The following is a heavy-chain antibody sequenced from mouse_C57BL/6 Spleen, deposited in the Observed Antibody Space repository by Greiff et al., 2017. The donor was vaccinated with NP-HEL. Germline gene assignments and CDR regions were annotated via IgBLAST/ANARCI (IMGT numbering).Heavy chain of an antibody. V-gene: IGHV1-64*01. Sequence: QVHVKQPGAELVKPGASVKLSCKASGYTFTSYWMHWVKQRPGQGLEWIGMIHPNSGSTNYNEKFKSKATLTVDKSSSTAYMQLSSLTSEDSAVYYCAREATIRTWFAYWGQGTLVTVSA. D-gene: IGHD2-12*01. J-gene: IGHJ3*01. CDR1: GYTFTSYW. CDR3: AREATIRTWFAY. CDR2: IHPNSGST.